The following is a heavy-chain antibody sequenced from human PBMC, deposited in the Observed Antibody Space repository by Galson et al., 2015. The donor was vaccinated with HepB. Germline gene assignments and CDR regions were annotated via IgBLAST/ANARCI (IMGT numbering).Heavy chain of an antibody. D-gene: IGHD3-10*01. CDR3: ARSAGRGRLHGFDY. J-gene: IGHJ4*02. V-gene: IGHV3-13*01. CDR1: GFTFSSYD. Sequence: SLRLSCAASGFTFSSYDMHWVRQATGKGLEWVPAIGTAGDTYYPGSVKGRFTISRENAKNSLYLQMNSLRAGDTAVYYCARSAGRGRLHGFDYWGQGTLVTVSS. CDR2: IGTAGDT.